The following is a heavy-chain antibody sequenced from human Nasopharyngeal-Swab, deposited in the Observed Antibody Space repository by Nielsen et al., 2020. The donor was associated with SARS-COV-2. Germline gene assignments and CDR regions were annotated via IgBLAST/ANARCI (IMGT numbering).Heavy chain of an antibody. D-gene: IGHD3-9*01. CDR2: INAGNGNT. V-gene: IGHV1-3*01. CDR1: GYTFTSYA. Sequence: ASVKVSCKASGYTFTSYAIHWVCQAPGQRLEWMGWINAGNGNTKYSQKFQGRVTITRDTSASTAYMELSSLRSEDTAVYYCARDRNVLRYFDWLGWFDPWGQGTLVTVSS. CDR3: ARDRNVLRYFDWLGWFDP. J-gene: IGHJ5*02.